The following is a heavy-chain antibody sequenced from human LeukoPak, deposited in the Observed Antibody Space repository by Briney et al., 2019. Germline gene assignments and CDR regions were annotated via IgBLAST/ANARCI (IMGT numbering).Heavy chain of an antibody. V-gene: IGHV1-69*13. J-gene: IGHJ4*02. CDR3: ARANRIAAAGSFDY. Sequence: SVKVSCTASGGTFSSYAISWVRQTPGQGLEWMGGIIPIFGTANYAQKFQGRVTITADESTSTAYMELSSLRSEDTAVYYCARANRIAAAGSFDYWGQGTLVTVSS. CDR2: IIPIFGTA. D-gene: IGHD6-13*01. CDR1: GGTFSSYA.